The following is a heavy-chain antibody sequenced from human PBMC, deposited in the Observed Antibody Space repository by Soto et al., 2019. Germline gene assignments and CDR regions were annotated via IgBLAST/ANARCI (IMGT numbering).Heavy chain of an antibody. D-gene: IGHD3-22*01. CDR1: GYSVGSGEY. CDR2: IYHSWST. CDR3: ARVGSYYYDSSGYYYGGAFDI. V-gene: IGHV4-38-2*01. J-gene: IGHJ3*02. Sequence: PXETLTLPCAVSGYSVGSGEYWGWIRQPPGNGLEWIGSIYHSWSTYYNPSLKSRVTISVDTSKNQFSLKLSSVTAADKAVYYCARVGSYYYDSSGYYYGGAFDIWGQGTMVTVSS.